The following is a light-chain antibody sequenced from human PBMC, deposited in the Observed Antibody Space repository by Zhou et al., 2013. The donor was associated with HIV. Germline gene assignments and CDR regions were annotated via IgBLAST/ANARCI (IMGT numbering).Light chain of an antibody. CDR2: DAS. Sequence: EVVLTQSPATLSLSPGERATLSCRASQSVRSYLAWYQQKPGQAPRLLIHDASNRATGVPDRFSGSGSGTDFTLTISRLEPEDFAVYYCQQYGSSITFGQGTRLEIK. CDR3: QQYGSSIT. J-gene: IGKJ5*01. CDR1: QSVRSY. V-gene: IGKV3-20*01.